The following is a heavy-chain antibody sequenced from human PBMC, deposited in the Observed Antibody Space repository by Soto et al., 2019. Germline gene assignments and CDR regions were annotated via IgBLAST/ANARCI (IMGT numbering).Heavy chain of an antibody. CDR3: AKVGYYDSRGHNWFYP. J-gene: IGHJ5*02. D-gene: IGHD3-22*01. V-gene: IGHV3-23*01. Sequence: GGSLRLSCAVSGFTFSSYVMSWVRQAPGKGLEWVSAISGSGGSTSYEDSVKGRFTTTSDNSKNTLYLQMNSLRADDTAVYYCAKVGYYDSRGHNWFYPWGQGTLVTVSS. CDR1: GFTFSSYV. CDR2: ISGSGGST.